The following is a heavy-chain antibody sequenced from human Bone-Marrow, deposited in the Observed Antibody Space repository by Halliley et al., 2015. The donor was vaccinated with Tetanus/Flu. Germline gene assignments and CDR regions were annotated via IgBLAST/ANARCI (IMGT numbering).Heavy chain of an antibody. D-gene: IGHD3-16*01. V-gene: IGHV4-61*01. Sequence: GLVKPSETLSLTCSVSGGSVSSGFYYWSWIRQPPGKGLEWIGYIYATGRTNLNPSLKSRVSMSVDKSRNQFSLNLSSVTAADTALYYCARSSSPGGPIDPWGQGTLVTVSS. CDR1: GGSVSSGFYY. J-gene: IGHJ5*02. CDR3: ARSSSPGGPIDP. CDR2: IYATGRT.